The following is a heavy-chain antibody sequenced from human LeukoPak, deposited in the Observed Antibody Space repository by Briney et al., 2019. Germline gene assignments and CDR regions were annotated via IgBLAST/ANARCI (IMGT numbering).Heavy chain of an antibody. CDR1: GRSISSGSYY. V-gene: IGHV4-61*02. Sequence: SETLSLTCTVSGRSISSGSYYWSWIRQPAGKGLEWIGRIYTSGSTNYNPSLKSRVTISVDTSKNQFSLKLSSVTAADTAVYYCAAGSYGYWFFDLWGRGTLVTVSS. J-gene: IGHJ2*01. D-gene: IGHD1-26*01. CDR2: IYTSGST. CDR3: AAGSYGYWFFDL.